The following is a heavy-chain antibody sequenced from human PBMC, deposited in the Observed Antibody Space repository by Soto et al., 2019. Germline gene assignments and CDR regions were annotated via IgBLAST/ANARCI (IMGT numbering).Heavy chain of an antibody. D-gene: IGHD2-15*01. CDR3: ARVGGSVRGYYYYYGMDV. V-gene: IGHV4-59*01. J-gene: IGHJ6*02. CDR1: GGSISSYY. Sequence: SETLSLTCTVSGGSISSYYWSWIRQPPGKGLEWIGYIYYSGSTNYNPSLKSRVTISVDTSKNQFSLKLSSVTAADTAVYYCARVGGSVRGYYYYYGMDVWGQGTTVTVSS. CDR2: IYYSGST.